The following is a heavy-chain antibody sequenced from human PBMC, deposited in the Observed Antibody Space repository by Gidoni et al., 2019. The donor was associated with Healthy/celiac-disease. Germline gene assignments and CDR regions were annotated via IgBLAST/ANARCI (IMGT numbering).Heavy chain of an antibody. V-gene: IGHV2-5*01. D-gene: IGHD6-19*01. CDR1: GFSLSTSGVG. CDR2: IYWNDET. Sequence: QITLKESGPTLVKPTQTLTLTCTFSGFSLSTSGVGVGWIRQPPGKALEWLALIYWNDETRYSPSLKSRLTITKDTSKNQVVLTMTNMDPVDTATYYCAHRHPPRSKSRSQWLVRGWFDPWGQGTLVTVSS. CDR3: AHRHPPRSKSRSQWLVRGWFDP. J-gene: IGHJ5*02.